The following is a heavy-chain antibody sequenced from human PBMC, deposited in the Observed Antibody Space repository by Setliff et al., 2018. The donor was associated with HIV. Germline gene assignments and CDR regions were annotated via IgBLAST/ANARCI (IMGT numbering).Heavy chain of an antibody. CDR2: IIPVFGVA. D-gene: IGHD3-10*01. J-gene: IGHJ5*02. V-gene: IGHV1-69*10. Sequence: GASVKVSCKASGGMPNRYAISWVRQAPGQGLEWMGGIIPVFGVANYAQNFQDRLTLTAVQSENSVYMELSSLRSDDTAVYYCTNRGGSGTNVGNWFDPWGQGTLVTVSS. CDR3: TNRGGSGTNVGNWFDP. CDR1: GGMPNRYA.